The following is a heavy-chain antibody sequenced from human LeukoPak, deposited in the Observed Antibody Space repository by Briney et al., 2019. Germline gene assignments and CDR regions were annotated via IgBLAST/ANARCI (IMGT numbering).Heavy chain of an antibody. J-gene: IGHJ4*02. CDR3: ARVGGTMIVVVPFDY. CDR2: ISSSGSTI. V-gene: IGHV3-48*03. Sequence: GGSLRLSCAASGFTFSSYEMSWVRQAPGKGLEWVSYISSSGSTIYYADSVKGRFTISRDNAKNSLYLQMNSLRAEDTAVYYCARVGGTMIVVVPFDYWGQGTLVTVSS. D-gene: IGHD3-22*01. CDR1: GFTFSSYE.